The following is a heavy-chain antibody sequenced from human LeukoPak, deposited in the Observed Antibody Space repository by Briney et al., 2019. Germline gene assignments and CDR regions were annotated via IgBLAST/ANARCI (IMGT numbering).Heavy chain of an antibody. J-gene: IGHJ4*02. D-gene: IGHD3-22*01. V-gene: IGHV3-7*01. CDR1: GFTFSSYW. CDR3: ARVQYYDSSGNDY. CDR2: IKQDGSEK. Sequence: PGGSLRLSCAASGFTFSSYWMSWVRQAPGKGLEWVANIKQDGSEKYYVDSVKGRFTISRDNAKNSLYLQMNSLRAEDTAVYYCARVQYYDSSGNDYWGQGTPVTVSS.